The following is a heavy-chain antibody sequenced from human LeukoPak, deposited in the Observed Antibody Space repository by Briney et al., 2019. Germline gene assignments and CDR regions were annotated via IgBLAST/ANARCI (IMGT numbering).Heavy chain of an antibody. CDR2: ISYDGSNK. D-gene: IGHD4-17*01. CDR3: ARGGDYDSNWFDP. V-gene: IGHV3-30-3*01. Sequence: GGSLRLSCAASLFTFSSYAMHWIRQAPGKGLEWVAVISYDGSNKYYADSVKGRFTISRDNSKNTLYLQMNSLRAEDTAVYYCARGGDYDSNWFDPWGQGTLVTVSS. J-gene: IGHJ5*02. CDR1: LFTFSSYA.